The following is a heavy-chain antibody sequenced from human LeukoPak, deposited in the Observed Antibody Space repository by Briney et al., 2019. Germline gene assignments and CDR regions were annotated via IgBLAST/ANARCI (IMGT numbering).Heavy chain of an antibody. Sequence: GGSLRLSCTASGFTFSSYGMHWVRQAPGKGLEWVAVIWYDGSNKYYADSVKGRFTISRDNSKNTLYLQKNSLRAEDTAVYYCARDWHYDILTGPPDAFDIWGQGTMVTVSS. D-gene: IGHD3-9*01. V-gene: IGHV3-33*01. CDR1: GFTFSSYG. CDR3: ARDWHYDILTGPPDAFDI. CDR2: IWYDGSNK. J-gene: IGHJ3*02.